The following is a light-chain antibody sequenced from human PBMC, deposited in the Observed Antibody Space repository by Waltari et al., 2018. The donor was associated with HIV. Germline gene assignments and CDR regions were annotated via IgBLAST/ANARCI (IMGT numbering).Light chain of an antibody. Sequence: QSVLTQPPSVSGAPGQRVTIPCHGSSPNLGPGHAVPRYQQLPGTAPKLLIYGNSNRPSGVPDRFSGSKSGTSASLAITGLQAEDEADYYCQSYDSSLSGWVFGGGTKLTVL. V-gene: IGLV1-40*01. CDR3: QSYDSSLSGWV. CDR1: SPNLGPGHA. CDR2: GNS. J-gene: IGLJ3*02.